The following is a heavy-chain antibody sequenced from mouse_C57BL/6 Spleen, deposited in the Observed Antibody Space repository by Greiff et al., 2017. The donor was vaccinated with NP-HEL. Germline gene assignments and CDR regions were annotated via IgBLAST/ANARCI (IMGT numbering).Heavy chain of an antibody. Sequence: VQLQQPGAELVKPGASVKMSCKASGYTFTSYWITWVKQRPGQGLEWIGDIYPGSGSTNYNEKFKSKATLTVDTSSSTAYMQLSSLTSEDSAVYYCATSYDGYYYFDYWGQGTTLTVSS. CDR1: GYTFTSYW. D-gene: IGHD2-3*01. V-gene: IGHV1-55*01. J-gene: IGHJ2*01. CDR3: ATSYDGYYYFDY. CDR2: IYPGSGST.